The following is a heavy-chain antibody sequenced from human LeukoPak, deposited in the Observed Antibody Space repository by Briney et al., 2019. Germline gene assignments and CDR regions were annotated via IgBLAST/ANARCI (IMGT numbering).Heavy chain of an antibody. CDR3: ARSYCSSRCPNDY. CDR1: GFTFSSYA. V-gene: IGHV3-30-3*01. J-gene: IGHJ4*02. CDR2: ISYDGSNK. D-gene: IGHD2-2*01. Sequence: GGSLRLSCAASGFTFSSYAMHWVRQAPGKGLEWVAVISYDGSNKYYADSVKGRFTIPRDNSKNTLYLQMNSLRAEDTAVYYCARSYCSSRCPNDYWGQGTLVTVSS.